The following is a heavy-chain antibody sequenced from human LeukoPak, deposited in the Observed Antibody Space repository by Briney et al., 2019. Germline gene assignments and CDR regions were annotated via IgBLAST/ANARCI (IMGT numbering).Heavy chain of an antibody. CDR2: INHSGST. CDR3: ARVKRFLVRNYYMDV. CDR1: GGSFSGYY. J-gene: IGHJ6*03. Sequence: SETLSLTCAVYGGSFSGYYWSWIRQPPGKGAEWIGEINHSGSTNYNPSLKSRVTISVDTSKNQFSLKLSSVTAADTAVYYCARVKRFLVRNYYMDVWGKGTTVTVSS. V-gene: IGHV4-34*01. D-gene: IGHD3-3*01.